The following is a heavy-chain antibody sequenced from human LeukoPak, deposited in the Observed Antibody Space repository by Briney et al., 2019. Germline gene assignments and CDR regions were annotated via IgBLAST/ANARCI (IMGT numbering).Heavy chain of an antibody. CDR1: GDSVSSISVA. Sequence: SQTLSLTCAISGDSVSSISVAWNWIRQSPSRGLEWLGRTYYRSKWYNEYAVSVKGRININPDPSKNQFSLQLNSVTPEDTAVYYCALARSEYHYGMDVWGQGATVTVSS. V-gene: IGHV6-1*01. CDR3: ALARSEYHYGMDV. CDR2: TYYRSKWYN. J-gene: IGHJ6*02.